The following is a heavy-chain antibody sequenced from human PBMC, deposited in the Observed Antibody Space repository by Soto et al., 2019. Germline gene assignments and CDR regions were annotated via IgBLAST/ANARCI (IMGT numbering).Heavy chain of an antibody. CDR1: GGFLSESY. Sequence: YGGFLSESYWTWIRQPPGKGLEWIGEINHVGGTNYNPSLKSRVTMSVDTSQNQFSLRLISVTAADTAMYFCVRIRYQLPSSVLWLDPWGQGXPVTVYS. CDR2: INHVGGT. V-gene: IGHV4-34*01. D-gene: IGHD3-16*01. CDR3: VRIRYQLPSSVLWLDP. J-gene: IGHJ5*02.